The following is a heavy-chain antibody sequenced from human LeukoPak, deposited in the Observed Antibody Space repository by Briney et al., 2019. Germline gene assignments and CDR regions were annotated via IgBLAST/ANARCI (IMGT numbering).Heavy chain of an antibody. CDR1: GFTFRHSW. CDR3: TRLPRETAGDY. V-gene: IGHV3-7*03. D-gene: IGHD1-14*01. Sequence: GGSLRLSCEASGFTFRHSWLSWIRQTPGKGLEWVANIHPDSSDKFYVDSMEGRFTISRDNTKNSLYLQIDNARLDDTGLYYCTRLPRETAGDYWGQEVPVIVSS. CDR2: IHPDSSDK. J-gene: IGHJ4*02.